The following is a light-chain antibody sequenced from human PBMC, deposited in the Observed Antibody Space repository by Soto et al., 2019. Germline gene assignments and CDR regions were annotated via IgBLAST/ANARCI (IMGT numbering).Light chain of an antibody. CDR1: QTISTF. J-gene: IGKJ3*01. Sequence: DIQMTQSPSSLSASVGDRVTITCRASQTISTFLNWYQHKPGKAPKVLIYAASSLNGGVPSRFSGSGSGTEFTLTISSLQPEDFATYYCQQSYSHLFTFGPGTKVEIK. V-gene: IGKV1-39*01. CDR2: AAS. CDR3: QQSYSHLFT.